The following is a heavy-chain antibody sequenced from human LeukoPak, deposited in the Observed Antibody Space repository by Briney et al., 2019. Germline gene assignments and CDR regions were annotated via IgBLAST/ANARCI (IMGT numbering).Heavy chain of an antibody. D-gene: IGHD1-1*01. CDR1: GYTLTELS. CDR2: FDPEDGET. V-gene: IGHV1-24*01. CDR3: ARNVGSGLDY. J-gene: IGHJ4*02. Sequence: ASVKVSCKVSGYTLTELSMHWVRQAPGKGLEWMGGFDPEDGETIYAQNFQGRVTMTRDTSTSTVYMELSSLRSEDAAVYYCARNVGSGLDYWGQGTLLTVSS.